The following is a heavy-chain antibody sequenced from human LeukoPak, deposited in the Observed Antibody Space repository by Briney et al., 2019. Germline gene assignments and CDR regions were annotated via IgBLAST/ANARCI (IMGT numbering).Heavy chain of an antibody. CDR3: WWQQLMDAFDI. CDR2: ISSSSSYI. D-gene: IGHD6-13*01. J-gene: IGHJ3*02. V-gene: IGHV3-21*01. CDR1: GFTFSSYS. Sequence: GGSLRLSCAASGFTFSSYSMNWVRQAPGKGLEWVSSISSSSSYIYYADSVKGRFTISRDNAKNSLYLQMNSLRAEDTAVYYCWWQQLMDAFDIWGQGTMVTVSS.